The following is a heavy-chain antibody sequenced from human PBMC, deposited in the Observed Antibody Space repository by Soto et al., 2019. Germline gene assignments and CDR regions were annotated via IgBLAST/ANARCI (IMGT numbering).Heavy chain of an antibody. Sequence: QVQLVQSGAEVKKPGSSVKVSCKASGGTFSSCAISWVRQTPGQGLEWMGGIIPIFGTANYAQKFQGRVTITADESTSTAYMELSSLRSEDTAVYYCARDLRDDPHYGPYFDYWGQGTLVTVSS. CDR2: IIPIFGTA. CDR1: GGTFSSCA. D-gene: IGHD3-10*01. CDR3: ARDLRDDPHYGPYFDY. J-gene: IGHJ4*02. V-gene: IGHV1-69*01.